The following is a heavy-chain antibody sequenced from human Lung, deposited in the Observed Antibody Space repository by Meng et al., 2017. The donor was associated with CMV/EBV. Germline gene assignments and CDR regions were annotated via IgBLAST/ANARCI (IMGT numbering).Heavy chain of an antibody. D-gene: IGHD3-22*01. CDR3: ARAGYDSSGYYPQPFDY. V-gene: IGHV1-3*01. J-gene: IGHJ4*02. Sequence: AEVKKPGALVKASCKASGYTLTSYAMHWVRQAPGQRLEWMRWINAGNGNTKYSQRFQGRVTITRDTSASTAYMELSSLRSEDTTVYYCARAGYDSSGYYPQPFDYWGQGTLVTVSS. CDR2: INAGNGNT. CDR1: GYTLTSYA.